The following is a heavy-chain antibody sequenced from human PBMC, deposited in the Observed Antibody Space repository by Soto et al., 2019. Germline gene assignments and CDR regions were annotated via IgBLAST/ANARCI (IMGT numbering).Heavy chain of an antibody. Sequence: ASVKVSCKASGYTFTGYAMHWVRQAPGQRLEWMGWINAGNGNTKYSQKFQGRVTITRDTSASTAYMELSSLRSEDTAVYYCARGRYITMVRGVITPPYNWFDPWGQGTLVTVSS. CDR2: INAGNGNT. D-gene: IGHD3-10*01. V-gene: IGHV1-3*01. J-gene: IGHJ5*02. CDR3: ARGRYITMVRGVITPPYNWFDP. CDR1: GYTFTGYA.